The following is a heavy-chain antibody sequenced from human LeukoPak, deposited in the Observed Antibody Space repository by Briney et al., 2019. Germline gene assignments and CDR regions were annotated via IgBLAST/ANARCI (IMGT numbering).Heavy chain of an antibody. D-gene: IGHD3-22*01. V-gene: IGHV3-23*01. J-gene: IGHJ4*02. CDR2: ISGSGGST. CDR1: GFTFSSYA. CDR3: AKEEIVVAPTHDY. Sequence: GWSVRLSCAASGFTFSSYAMSWVRQAAGKGVDGVSAISGSGGSTYYADSVKGRFTISRDNSKNTLYLQMHSLRAEDTAVYYCAKEEIVVAPTHDYWGQGTLVTVSS.